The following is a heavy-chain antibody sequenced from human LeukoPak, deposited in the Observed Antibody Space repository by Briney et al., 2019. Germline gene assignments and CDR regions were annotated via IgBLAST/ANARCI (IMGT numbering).Heavy chain of an antibody. CDR1: GGSFSGYY. D-gene: IGHD4-11*01. CDR3: ARRNSNSADDY. CDR2: INHSGST. J-gene: IGHJ4*02. V-gene: IGHV4-34*01. Sequence: SETLSLTCAVYGGSFSGYYWSWIRQPPGKGLEWIGEINHSGSTNYNPSLKSRVTISVDTSKNQFSLKLSSMTAADTAVYYCARRNSNSADDYWGQGTLVTVSS.